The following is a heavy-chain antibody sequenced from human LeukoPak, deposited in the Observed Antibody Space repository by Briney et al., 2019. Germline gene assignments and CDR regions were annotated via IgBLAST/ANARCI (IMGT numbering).Heavy chain of an antibody. Sequence: SETLSLTCTVSGGSISSSSYYWGWIRQPPGKGLEWIGSIYYSGSTYYNPSLKSRVTISVDRSKNQFSLKMTSVTAADTAVYYCARDNIPVAGTGLSWFDPWGQGTLVTVSS. D-gene: IGHD6-13*01. CDR3: ARDNIPVAGTGLSWFDP. CDR1: GGSISSSSYY. V-gene: IGHV4-39*07. J-gene: IGHJ5*02. CDR2: IYYSGST.